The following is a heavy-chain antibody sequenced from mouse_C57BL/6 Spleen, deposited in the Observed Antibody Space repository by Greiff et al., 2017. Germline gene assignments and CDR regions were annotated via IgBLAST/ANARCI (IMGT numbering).Heavy chain of an antibody. D-gene: IGHD2-3*01. CDR2: INPNNGGT. CDR1: GYTFTDYY. Sequence: EVQLQQSGPELVKPGASVKISCKASGYTFTDYYMNWVKQSHGKSLEWIGDINPNNGGTSYNQKFKGKATLTVDKSSSTAYMELRSLTSEDSAVYYCERGADGYYYAMDYWGQGTSVTVSS. J-gene: IGHJ4*01. CDR3: ERGADGYYYAMDY. V-gene: IGHV1-26*01.